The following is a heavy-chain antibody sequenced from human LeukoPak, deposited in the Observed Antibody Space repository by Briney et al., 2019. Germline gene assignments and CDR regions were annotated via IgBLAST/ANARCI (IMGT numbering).Heavy chain of an antibody. D-gene: IGHD3-10*01. Sequence: ASVKVSCKASGYTFTSYAMHWVRQAPGQRLEWMGWINAGNGNTKYSQKFQGRVTITRDTSASTAYMELSSLRSEDTAVYYCARAPMDRGVSANWFDPWGQGTLVTVSS. J-gene: IGHJ5*02. CDR3: ARAPMDRGVSANWFDP. V-gene: IGHV1-3*01. CDR2: INAGNGNT. CDR1: GYTFTSYA.